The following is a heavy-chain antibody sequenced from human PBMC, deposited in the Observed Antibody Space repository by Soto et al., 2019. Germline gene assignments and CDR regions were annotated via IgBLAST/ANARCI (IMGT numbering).Heavy chain of an antibody. CDR2: INHSGST. D-gene: IGHD6-6*01. CDR3: ATTSIASSRTFDY. V-gene: IGHV4-34*01. CDR1: GGSFSGYY. Sequence: SETLSLTCAVYGGSFSGYYWSWIRQPPGKGLERIGEINHSGSTNYNPSLKSRVTISVDTSKNQFSLKLSSVTAADTAVYYCATTSIASSRTFDYWGQGTLVTVSS. J-gene: IGHJ4*02.